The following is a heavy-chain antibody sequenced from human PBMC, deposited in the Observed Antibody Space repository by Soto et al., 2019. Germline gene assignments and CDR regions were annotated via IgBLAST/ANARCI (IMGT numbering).Heavy chain of an antibody. Sequence: SETLSLTCTVSGGFISSSIYYWAWIRQPPGKGLEWIGSSYYSGSTYYNPSLKSRVTISVDKSKSQFSLRLNSVTAADSAVYFCARLEGLATISYYFDFRGQGAQVTVSS. CDR1: GGFISSSIYY. CDR3: ARLEGLATISYYFDF. D-gene: IGHD3-9*01. V-gene: IGHV4-39*01. CDR2: SYYSGST. J-gene: IGHJ4*02.